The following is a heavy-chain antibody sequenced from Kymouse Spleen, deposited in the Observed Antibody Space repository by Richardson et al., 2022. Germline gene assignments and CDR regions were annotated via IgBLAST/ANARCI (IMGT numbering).Heavy chain of an antibody. CDR2: INHSGST. CDR1: GGSFSGYY. V-gene: IGHV4-34*01. J-gene: IGHJ6*02. CDR3: ARGGITGTTGYYYGMDV. D-gene: IGHD1-7*01. Sequence: QVQLQQWGAGLLKPSETLSLTCAVYGGSFSGYYWSWIRQPPGKGLEWIGEINHSGSTNYNPSLKSRVTISVDTSKNQFSLKLSSVTAADTAVYYCARGGITGTTGYYYGMDVWGQGTTVTVSS.